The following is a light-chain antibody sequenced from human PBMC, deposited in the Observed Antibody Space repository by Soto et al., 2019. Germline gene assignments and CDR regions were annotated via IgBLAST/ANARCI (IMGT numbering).Light chain of an antibody. CDR2: DAS. Sequence: MHRSRCPSNLSTSVGDRVTITCRAGQSISSWLAWYQQKPGKAPKLLIYDASSLESGVPSRFSGSGSGTEFTLTISSLQPDDFATYYCQQYNSYSWTFGQGSKEDI. CDR1: QSISSW. J-gene: IGKJ1*01. CDR3: QQYNSYSWT. V-gene: IGKV1-5*01.